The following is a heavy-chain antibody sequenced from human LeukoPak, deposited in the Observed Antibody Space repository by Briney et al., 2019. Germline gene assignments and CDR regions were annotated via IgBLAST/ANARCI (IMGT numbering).Heavy chain of an antibody. CDR3: ARDRMREIFGTDY. V-gene: IGHV1-69*04. D-gene: IGHD3-3*01. CDR1: GGTFSSYA. CDR2: IIPILGIA. Sequence: SVKVSCKASGGTFSSYAISWVRQAPGQGLEWMGRIIPILGIANYAQKFQGRVTITADKSTSTAYMELSSLRSEDTAVYYCARDRMREIFGTDYWGQGTLVTVSS. J-gene: IGHJ4*02.